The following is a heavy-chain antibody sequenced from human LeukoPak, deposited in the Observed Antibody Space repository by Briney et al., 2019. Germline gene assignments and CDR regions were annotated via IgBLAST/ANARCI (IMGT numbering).Heavy chain of an antibody. CDR2: ISSSGSTI. D-gene: IGHD4-23*01. CDR3: ARLPDYGGNPGFYFDY. V-gene: IGHV3-11*01. J-gene: IGHJ4*02. Sequence: GGPLRLSCAASGFTFSDYYMSWIRQAPGKGLEWVSYISSSGSTIYYADSVKGRFTISRDNAKNSLYLQMNSLRAEDTAVYYCARLPDYGGNPGFYFDYWGQGTLVTVSS. CDR1: GFTFSDYY.